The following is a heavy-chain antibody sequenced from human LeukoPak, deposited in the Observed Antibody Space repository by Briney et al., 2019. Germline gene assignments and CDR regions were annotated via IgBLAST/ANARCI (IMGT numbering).Heavy chain of an antibody. D-gene: IGHD3-3*01. V-gene: IGHV1-2*02. CDR1: GYTFTGYY. J-gene: IGHJ4*02. Sequence: ASVKVSRMASGYTFTGYYMHWVRQAPGQGLEWMGWINPNSGGTNYAQKFQGRVTMTSDTSISTAYMEPSRLRSDDTAVYYCARGDAFWSGYQMMNFDYWGQGTLVTVSS. CDR2: INPNSGGT. CDR3: ARGDAFWSGYQMMNFDY.